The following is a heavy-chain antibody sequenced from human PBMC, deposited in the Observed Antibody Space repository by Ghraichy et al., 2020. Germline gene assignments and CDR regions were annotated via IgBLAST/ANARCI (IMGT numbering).Heavy chain of an antibody. D-gene: IGHD6-13*01. CDR1: GDSVSSNSAA. CDR3: ARARYSRIAAAGKRAPYGMDV. J-gene: IGHJ6*02. CDR2: TYYRSKWYN. V-gene: IGHV6-1*01. Sequence: SQTLSLTCAVSGDSVSSNSAAWNWIRQSPSRGLEWLGRTYYRSKWYNDYAVSVKSRITINPDTSKNQLSLQLNSVTPEDTAVYYCARARYSRIAAAGKRAPYGMDVWGQGTTVTVSS.